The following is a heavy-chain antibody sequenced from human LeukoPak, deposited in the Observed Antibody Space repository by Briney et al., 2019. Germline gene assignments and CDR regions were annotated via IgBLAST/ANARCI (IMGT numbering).Heavy chain of an antibody. CDR1: GGSISSYY. D-gene: IGHD4-17*01. J-gene: IGHJ4*02. CDR2: INHSGST. Sequence: SETLSLTCTVSGGSISSYYWSWIRQPPGKGLEWVGEINHSGSTNYNPSLKSRVTISVDTSKNQFSLKLSSVTAADTAVYYCARGPDKMTTATSWGYFDYWGQGTLVTVSS. CDR3: ARGPDKMTTATSWGYFDY. V-gene: IGHV4-34*01.